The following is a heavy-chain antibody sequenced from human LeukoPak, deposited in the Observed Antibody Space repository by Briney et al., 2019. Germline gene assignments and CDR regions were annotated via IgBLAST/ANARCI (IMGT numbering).Heavy chain of an antibody. CDR2: ISTGSSYI. V-gene: IGHV3-21*01. Sequence: GGSLRLSCAASGFTFSSYSMNWVRQAPGKGLEWVSSISTGSSYIYYSDLVKGRFTISRDNAKTSLYLQMNSLRAEDTAVYYYARDYGGNARLYYYIDVWGRGTTVTVSS. CDR3: ARDYGGNARLYYYIDV. D-gene: IGHD4-23*01. CDR1: GFTFSSYS. J-gene: IGHJ6*03.